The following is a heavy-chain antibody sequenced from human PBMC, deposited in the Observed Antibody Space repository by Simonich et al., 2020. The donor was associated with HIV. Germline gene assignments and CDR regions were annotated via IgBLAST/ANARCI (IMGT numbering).Heavy chain of an antibody. CDR3: ASIVPGTWYFDL. J-gene: IGHJ2*01. Sequence: QVQLVESGGGLVKPGGSLRLSCAASGFTFSDYYMNWIRLALGKGLEWISYISSSGITIYYADSVKGRFTISRDNAKNSLFLQMNSLRAEDTAVYYCASIVPGTWYFDLWGRGTLVTVSS. CDR1: GFTFSDYY. V-gene: IGHV3-11*01. D-gene: IGHD6-19*01. CDR2: ISSSGITI.